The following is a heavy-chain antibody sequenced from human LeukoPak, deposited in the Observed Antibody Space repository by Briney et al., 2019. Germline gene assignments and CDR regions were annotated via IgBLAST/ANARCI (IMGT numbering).Heavy chain of an antibody. V-gene: IGHV4-61*08. D-gene: IGHD2-2*01. CDR3: ARVPSTWFDP. CDR2: IYFSGST. J-gene: IGHJ5*02. CDR1: GGSISSGGYY. Sequence: SETLSLTCTVSGGSISSGGYYWSWIRQHPEKGLEWIAYIYFSGSTNYNPTLKSRVTISVDTSKNQFSLKLSSVTAADTAVYYCARVPSTWFDPWGQGTLVTVSS.